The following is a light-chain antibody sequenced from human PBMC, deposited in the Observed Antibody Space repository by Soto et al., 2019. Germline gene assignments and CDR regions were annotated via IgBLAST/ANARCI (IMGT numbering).Light chain of an antibody. CDR3: QQYNNWPPWT. J-gene: IGKJ1*01. CDR2: DAS. V-gene: IGKV3-15*01. Sequence: EIVMTQSPATLSVSPGERATLSCWASQSVSANLAWYQQKPGQAPRLLIYDASTRAAGIPARFSGRGSGTEFTLIISSLQSEDFAVYYCQQYNNWPPWTFGQGTRVEIK. CDR1: QSVSAN.